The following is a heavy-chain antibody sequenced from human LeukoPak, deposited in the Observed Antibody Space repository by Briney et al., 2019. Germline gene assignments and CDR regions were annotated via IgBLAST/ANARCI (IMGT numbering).Heavy chain of an antibody. D-gene: IGHD6-13*01. J-gene: IGHJ4*02. CDR1: GGSFSGYY. V-gene: IGHV4-4*08. CDR2: IYTSGST. Sequence: SETLSLTCAVYGGSFSGYYWSWIRQPPGKGLEWIGRIYTSGSTNYNPSLKSRVTISVDTSKNQFSLKLSSVTAADTAVYYCARDRSSSGYFDYWGQGTLVTVSS. CDR3: ARDRSSSGYFDY.